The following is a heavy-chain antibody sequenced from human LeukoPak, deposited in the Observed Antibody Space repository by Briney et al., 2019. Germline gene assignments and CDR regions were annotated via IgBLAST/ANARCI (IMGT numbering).Heavy chain of an antibody. CDR2: IKQDGSEK. CDR3: ARLRGYCSSTSCYVAFDI. J-gene: IGHJ3*02. CDR1: GFTFSSYW. D-gene: IGHD2-2*01. V-gene: IGHV3-7*02. Sequence: GGSLRLSCAASGFTFSSYWMSWVRQAPGKGLEWVANIKQDGSEKYYVDSVKGRSTISRDNAKNSLYLQMNSLRAEDTAVYYCARLRGYCSSTSCYVAFDIWGQGTMVTASS.